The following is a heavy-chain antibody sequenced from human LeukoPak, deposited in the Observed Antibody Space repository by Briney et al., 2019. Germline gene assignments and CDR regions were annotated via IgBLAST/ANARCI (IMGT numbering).Heavy chain of an antibody. V-gene: IGHV4-31*03. CDR2: IYYSGSN. CDR1: GGSISGGGYY. Sequence: SQTLSLTCTVSGGSISGGGYYWSWIRQHPGKGLEWIGYIYYSGSNYYNPSLKSRVTISVDTSKNQFSLKLSSVTAADTAVYYCARGGDGYNNIGDYNWFDPWGQGTLVTVSS. J-gene: IGHJ5*02. CDR3: ARGGDGYNNIGDYNWFDP. D-gene: IGHD5-24*01.